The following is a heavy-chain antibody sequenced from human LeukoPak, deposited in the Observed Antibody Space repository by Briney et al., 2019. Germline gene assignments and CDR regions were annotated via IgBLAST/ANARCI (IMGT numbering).Heavy chain of an antibody. CDR2: ISYDGSNK. Sequence: GRSLRLSCAASGFTFSSYAMHWVRQAPGKGLEWVAVISYDGSNKYYADPVKGRFTISRDNSKNTLYLQMNSLGAEDTAVYYCARRAVTTRAVDYWGQGTLVTVSS. CDR3: ARRAVTTRAVDY. V-gene: IGHV3-30-3*01. CDR1: GFTFSSYA. J-gene: IGHJ4*02. D-gene: IGHD4-17*01.